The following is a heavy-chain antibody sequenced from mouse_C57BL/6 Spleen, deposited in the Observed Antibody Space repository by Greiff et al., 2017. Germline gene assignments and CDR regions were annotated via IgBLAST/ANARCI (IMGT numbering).Heavy chain of an antibody. V-gene: IGHV2-2*01. CDR1: GFSLTSYG. J-gene: IGHJ4*01. D-gene: IGHD1-1*01. Sequence: VQRVESGPGLVQPSQSLSITCTVSGFSLTSYGVHWVRQSPGKGLEWLGVIWSGGSTDYNAAFISRLSISKDNSKSQVFFKMNSLQADDTAIYYWARGTVVAMDYAMDYWGQGTSVTVSS. CDR3: ARGTVVAMDYAMDY. CDR2: IWSGGST.